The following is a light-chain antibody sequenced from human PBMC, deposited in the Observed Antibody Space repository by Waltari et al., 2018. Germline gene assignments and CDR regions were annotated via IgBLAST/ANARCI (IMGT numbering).Light chain of an antibody. CDR3: QQFNDWPRT. CDR2: GAS. Sequence: EIVMTQSPDTLSVSPGEGVTLPCRASQSVSTDLAWYQQKPGQAPRLLIYGASTRATGIPARFSGSGSGTEFTLTISSLQSEDFAVYYCQQFNDWPRTFGQGTKVEIK. V-gene: IGKV3-15*01. CDR1: QSVSTD. J-gene: IGKJ1*01.